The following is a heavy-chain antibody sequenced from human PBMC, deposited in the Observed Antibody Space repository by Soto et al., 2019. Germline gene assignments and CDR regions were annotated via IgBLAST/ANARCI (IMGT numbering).Heavy chain of an antibody. D-gene: IGHD2-2*01. J-gene: IGHJ2*01. V-gene: IGHV3-23*01. CDR1: GFTFSSYA. CDR2: ISGSGGST. Sequence: EVQLLESGGGLVQPGGSLRLSCAASGFTFSSYAMSWVRQAPGKGLEWVAAISGSGGSTYYADSVKGRFTISRDNSKNTLYLQMNSLRAEDTAVYDCANRGYCSSTSCYALDWYFDLWGRGTLVTVSS. CDR3: ANRGYCSSTSCYALDWYFDL.